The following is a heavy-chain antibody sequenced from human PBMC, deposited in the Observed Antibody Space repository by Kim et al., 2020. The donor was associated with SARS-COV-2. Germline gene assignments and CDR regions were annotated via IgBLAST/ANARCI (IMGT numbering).Heavy chain of an antibody. J-gene: IGHJ3*01. CDR2: IRGKAYGGTT. CDR1: GFSFGGYA. Sequence: GGSLRLSCKASGFSFGGYALSWVRQAPGKGLEWVGFIRGKAYGGTTDYAASVEGRFTISRDDSKSIAYLQMNSLKPEDTAVYYCCDDYCGNDAFNVWGQG. V-gene: IGHV3-49*04. D-gene: IGHD4-17*01. CDR3: CDDYCGNDAFNV.